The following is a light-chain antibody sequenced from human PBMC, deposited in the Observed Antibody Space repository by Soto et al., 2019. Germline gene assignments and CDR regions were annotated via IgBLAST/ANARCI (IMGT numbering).Light chain of an antibody. J-gene: IGKJ1*01. V-gene: IGKV3-20*01. Sequence: AALSCRASQRLSSSSLAWYQQKPGHGPRLLIYGASRRATGIPDRFSATESGADFTLTSSSLEPEDFAVYVCQQNDSTPWTFGQGTKVEIK. CDR1: QRLSSSS. CDR2: GAS. CDR3: QQNDSTPWT.